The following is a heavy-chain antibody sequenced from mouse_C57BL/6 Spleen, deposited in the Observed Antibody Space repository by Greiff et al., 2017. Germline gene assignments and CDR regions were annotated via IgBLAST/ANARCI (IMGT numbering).Heavy chain of an antibody. D-gene: IGHD2-5*01. CDR2: ISDGGSYT. J-gene: IGHJ1*03. CDR1: GFTFSSYA. CDR3: ARENYSNYWYFDV. Sequence: DVHLVESGGGLVKPGGSLKLSCAASGFTFSSYAMSWVRQTPEKRLEWVATISDGGSYTYYPDNVKGRFTISRDNTKNNLYLQMSHLKSEDTAMYYCARENYSNYWYFDVWGTGTTVTVSS. V-gene: IGHV5-4*01.